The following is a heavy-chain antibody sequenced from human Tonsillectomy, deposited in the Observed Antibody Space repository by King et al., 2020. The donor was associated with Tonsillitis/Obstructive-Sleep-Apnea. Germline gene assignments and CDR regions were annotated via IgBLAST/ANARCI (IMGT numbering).Heavy chain of an antibody. CDR2: IKSKTDGGTT. V-gene: IGHV3-15*01. CDR3: TTSLTIFGVVDDP. CDR1: GFTFSNAW. D-gene: IGHD3-3*02. Sequence: VQLVESGGGLVKPGGSLRLSCAASGFTFSNAWMSWVRQAPGKGLEWVGRIKSKTDGGTTDYAAPVKGRFTISRDDSKNTLYLQMNSLKTEDTAVYYCTTSLTIFGVVDDPWGQGTLVTVSS. J-gene: IGHJ5*02.